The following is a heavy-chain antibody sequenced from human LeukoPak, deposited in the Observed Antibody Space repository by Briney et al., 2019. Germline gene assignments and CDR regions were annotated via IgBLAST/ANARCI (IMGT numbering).Heavy chain of an antibody. CDR1: GFTFSSYS. Sequence: GGSLRLSCAASGFTFSSYSMNWVRQAPGKGLEWVSSISSSSSYIYYADSVKGRFTISRDNAKNSLYLQMNSLRAEDTAVYYCARDLFSGSRIQLWGFDYWGQGTLVTVSS. CDR2: ISSSSSYI. V-gene: IGHV3-21*01. CDR3: ARDLFSGSRIQLWGFDY. D-gene: IGHD5-18*01. J-gene: IGHJ4*02.